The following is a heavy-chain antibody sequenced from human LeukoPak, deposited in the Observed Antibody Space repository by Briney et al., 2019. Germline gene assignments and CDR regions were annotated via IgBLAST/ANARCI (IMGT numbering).Heavy chain of an antibody. J-gene: IGHJ6*03. CDR1: GYSISSGFY. CDR2: FHHSGST. Sequence: SETLSLTCSVSGYSISSGFYWDWIRQPPGKGLEWIGSFHHSGSTPYNPSLNSRVSISVDTSKNQFSLNRISVTAADTAYYMDVWGKRTTVTGSS. CDR3: V. V-gene: IGHV4-38-2*02.